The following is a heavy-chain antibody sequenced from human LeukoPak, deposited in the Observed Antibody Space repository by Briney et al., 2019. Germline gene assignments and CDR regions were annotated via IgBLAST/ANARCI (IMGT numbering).Heavy chain of an antibody. Sequence: ASVKVSCKASGYTFTGYYMHWVRQAPGQGLEWMGWINPNSGGTNYAQKFQGRVTMTRDTSISTAYMELSRLRSDDTAVYYCARVHIAEEYGDYYEYFQHWGQGTLVTVSS. CDR1: GYTFTGYY. CDR2: INPNSGGT. J-gene: IGHJ1*01. V-gene: IGHV1-2*02. D-gene: IGHD4-17*01. CDR3: ARVHIAEEYGDYYEYFQH.